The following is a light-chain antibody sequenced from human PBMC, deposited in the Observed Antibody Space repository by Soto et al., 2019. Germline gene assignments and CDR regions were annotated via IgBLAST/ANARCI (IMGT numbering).Light chain of an antibody. V-gene: IGKV1-5*01. CDR3: QQYNSYSWT. Sequence: DIQMTQSPSTLSASVGDRVTITCRASQSISSWLAWYQQKPGKAPKLLIYDASSLESGVPSRFSGSGSGTEFTLTISSPEPDEFATYYCQQYNSYSWTFGQGTKVEIK. CDR1: QSISSW. J-gene: IGKJ1*01. CDR2: DAS.